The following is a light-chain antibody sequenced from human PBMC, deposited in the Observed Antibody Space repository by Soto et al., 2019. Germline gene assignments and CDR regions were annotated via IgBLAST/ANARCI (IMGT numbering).Light chain of an antibody. CDR1: QSISSW. Sequence: DIQMTQSPSTLSASVGDRVTITCRASQSISSWLAWYQQKPGKAPKLLIYDASSLESGDPSRFSGSGSGTEFTLTISSLQPDDFATYYCQQHNSYSWTFGQGTKVDSK. CDR2: DAS. V-gene: IGKV1-5*01. CDR3: QQHNSYSWT. J-gene: IGKJ1*01.